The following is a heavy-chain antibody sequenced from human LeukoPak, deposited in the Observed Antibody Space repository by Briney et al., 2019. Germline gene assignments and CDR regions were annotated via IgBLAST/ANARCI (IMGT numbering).Heavy chain of an antibody. CDR1: GFTFSSYG. CDR2: IRYGGSNK. CDR3: AKEDGSGSYYNVNWFDP. D-gene: IGHD3-10*01. Sequence: GGSLRLSCAASGFTFSSYGMHWVRQAPGKGLEWVAFIRYGGSNKYYADSVKGRFTISRDNSKNTLYLQMNSLRAEDTAVYYCAKEDGSGSYYNVNWFDPWGQGTLVTVSS. V-gene: IGHV3-30*02. J-gene: IGHJ5*02.